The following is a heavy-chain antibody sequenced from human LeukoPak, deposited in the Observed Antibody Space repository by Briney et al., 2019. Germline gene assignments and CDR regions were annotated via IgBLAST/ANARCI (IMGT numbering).Heavy chain of an antibody. CDR1: GYSISSGYY. D-gene: IGHD3-16*02. V-gene: IGHV4-38-2*02. CDR2: IYHSGST. J-gene: IGHJ4*02. Sequence: SETLSLTCTVSGYSISSGYYWGWIRQPPGKGLEWIGNIYHSGSTYYNPSLKSRVTISVDTSKNQFSLKLSSVTAADTAGYFCARVSFMITLGGVIVGAFDYGGKGPRATVPS. CDR3: ARVSFMITLGGVIVGAFDY.